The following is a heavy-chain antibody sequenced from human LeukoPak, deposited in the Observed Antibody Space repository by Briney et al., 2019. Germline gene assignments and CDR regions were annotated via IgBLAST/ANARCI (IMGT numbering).Heavy chain of an antibody. V-gene: IGHV3-23*01. CDR2: ISGSGDNT. Sequence: GGSLRLSCAASGFTFSTYSMSWVRLVPGKGLEWVSGISGSGDNTYYTDSVKGRFTISRDNSKNTLYLQMNSLRAEDTAVLYCAKYPASGGYFDYWGQGTLVTVSS. D-gene: IGHD6-13*01. CDR1: GFTFSTYS. J-gene: IGHJ4*02. CDR3: AKYPASGGYFDY.